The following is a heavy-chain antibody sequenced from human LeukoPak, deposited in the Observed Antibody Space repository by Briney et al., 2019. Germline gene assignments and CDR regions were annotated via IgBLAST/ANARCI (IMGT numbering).Heavy chain of an antibody. V-gene: IGHV3-53*01. D-gene: IGHD3-10*01. Sequence: GGSLRLSRAASGFTVSSNYMSWVRQPPGKGLDWVSVIYTRGMTNYADSVKGRFTISRDESKNTLYLQMNSLRAEDTAVYYCAKVGITIPHFDPWGQGTLVTVSS. J-gene: IGHJ5*02. CDR2: IYTRGMT. CDR1: GFTVSSNY. CDR3: AKVGITIPHFDP.